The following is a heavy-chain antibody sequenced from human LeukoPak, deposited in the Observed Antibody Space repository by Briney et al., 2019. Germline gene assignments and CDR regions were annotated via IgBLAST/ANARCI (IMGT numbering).Heavy chain of an antibody. D-gene: IGHD1-1*01. Sequence: PSETLSLTCAVSGVSISSYFWSWIRQPPGKGPEWIGHVYYNGITNYNPSLKSRVSISLDTSKNQFSLKLNSVTAADTAVYYCASQLGGTTFHWGQGTLVTVSS. CDR3: ASQLGGTTFH. CDR1: GVSISSYF. V-gene: IGHV4-59*01. J-gene: IGHJ4*02. CDR2: VYYNGIT.